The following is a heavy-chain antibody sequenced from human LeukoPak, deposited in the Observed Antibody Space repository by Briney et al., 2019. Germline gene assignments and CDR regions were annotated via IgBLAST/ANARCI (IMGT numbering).Heavy chain of an antibody. Sequence: SETLSLTCTVSGGSISSYYWSWIRQPPGKGLEWIGYIYYSGNTNYNPSLKSRVTISVDTSKNQFSLRLSSVTSADTAVYYCARVYCYYYGLDVWGRGTTVTVSS. CDR1: GGSISSYY. CDR2: IYYSGNT. V-gene: IGHV4-59*01. J-gene: IGHJ6*02. CDR3: ARVYCYYYGLDV.